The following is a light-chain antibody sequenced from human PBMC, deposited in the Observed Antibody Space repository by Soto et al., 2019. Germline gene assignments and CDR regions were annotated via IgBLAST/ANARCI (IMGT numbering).Light chain of an antibody. CDR2: RNN. Sequence: QALVSQPPSASGTPGQRFTISCSGSSSNIGSNYVYWYQQLPGTAPKRLIYRNNQRPSGVPDRFSGSKYGTSASLAISGLRSDDEVDYFCATWDDSLNGFYVFGTGTTVTV. CDR1: SSNIGSNY. CDR3: ATWDDSLNGFYV. J-gene: IGLJ1*01. V-gene: IGLV1-47*01.